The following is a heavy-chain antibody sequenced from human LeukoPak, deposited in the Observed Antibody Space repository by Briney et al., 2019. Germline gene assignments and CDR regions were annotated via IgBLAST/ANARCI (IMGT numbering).Heavy chain of an antibody. V-gene: IGHV3-21*06. CDR2: ISSSSSYI. CDR1: EFTFSSYT. CDR3: ARAGLGSYRPYYFDY. Sequence: PGGSLRLSCAGSEFTFSSYTMNWVRQAPGKGLEWVSSISSSSSYIYYADSVKGRFTISRDNAKNSLSLQMNSLRAEDTAVYYCARAGLGSYRPYYFDYWGQGTLVTVSS. J-gene: IGHJ4*02. D-gene: IGHD3-16*02.